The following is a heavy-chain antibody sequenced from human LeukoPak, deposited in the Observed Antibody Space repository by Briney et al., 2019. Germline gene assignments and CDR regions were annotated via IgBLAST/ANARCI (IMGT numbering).Heavy chain of an antibody. D-gene: IGHD3-10*01. CDR2: IYHSGST. CDR1: GGSISSGGYS. V-gene: IGHV4-30-2*01. Sequence: SQTLSLTCAVSGGSISSGGYSWSWIRQPPGKGLEWIGYIYHSGSTNYNPSLKSRVTISVDTSKNQFSLKLSSVTAADTAVYYCARHTLLWFGELQNWFDPWGQGTLVTVSS. J-gene: IGHJ5*02. CDR3: ARHTLLWFGELQNWFDP.